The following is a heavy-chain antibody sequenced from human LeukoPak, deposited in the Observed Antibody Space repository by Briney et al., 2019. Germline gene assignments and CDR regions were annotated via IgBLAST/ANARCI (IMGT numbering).Heavy chain of an antibody. V-gene: IGHV4-34*01. Sequence: PSETLSLTCAVYGGSFSGYYWSWIRQPPGKGLEWIGEINHSGSTNYNPSLKSRVTISVDTSKNQFSLKLSSVTAADTAVYYCARGQGNYDFWSGYYNYYYYGMDVWGQGTTVTVSS. CDR2: INHSGST. CDR1: GGSFSGYY. CDR3: ARGQGNYDFWSGYYNYYYYGMDV. J-gene: IGHJ6*02. D-gene: IGHD3-3*01.